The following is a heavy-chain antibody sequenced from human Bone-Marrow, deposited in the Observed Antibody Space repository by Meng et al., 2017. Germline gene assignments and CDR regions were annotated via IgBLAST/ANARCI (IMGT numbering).Heavy chain of an antibody. CDR1: GGSFSGYY. V-gene: IGHV4-34*01. Sequence: QVQLQQWGAGLLKPSETLSLTCAVYGGSFSGYYWSWIRQPPGKGLEWIGEINHSGSTNYNPSLKSRVTISVDASKNQFSLKLSSVTAADMAVYYCARVAYRWGGDCSYFDYWGQGTLVTVSS. D-gene: IGHD2-21*02. CDR2: INHSGST. CDR3: ARVAYRWGGDCSYFDY. J-gene: IGHJ4*02.